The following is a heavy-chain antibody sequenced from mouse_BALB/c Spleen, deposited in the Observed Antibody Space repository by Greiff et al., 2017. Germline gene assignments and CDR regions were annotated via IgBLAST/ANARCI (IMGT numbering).Heavy chain of an antibody. D-gene: IGHD1-1*01. CDR1: GYAFSSSW. J-gene: IGHJ2*01. CDR2: IYPGDGDT. CDR3: ARRNYGSSSGLFDY. Sequence: VQLQESGPELVKPGASVKISCKASGYAFSSSWMNWVKQRPGQGLEWIGRIYPGDGDTNYNGKFKGKATLTADKSSSTAYMQLSSLTSVDSAVYFCARRNYGSSSGLFDYWGQGTTLTVSS. V-gene: IGHV1-82*01.